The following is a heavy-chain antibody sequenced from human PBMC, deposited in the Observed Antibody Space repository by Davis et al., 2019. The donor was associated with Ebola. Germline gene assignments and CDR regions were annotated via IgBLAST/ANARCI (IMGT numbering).Heavy chain of an antibody. J-gene: IGHJ4*02. Sequence: GSLRLSCTVSGGSISSYYWSWIRQPPGKGLEWIGYIYYSGSTNYNPSLKSRVTISVDTSKNQFSLKLSSVTAADTAVYYCARLSEWLVNYWGQGTLVTVSS. CDR3: ARLSEWLVNY. D-gene: IGHD6-19*01. CDR1: GGSISSYY. V-gene: IGHV4-59*08. CDR2: IYYSGST.